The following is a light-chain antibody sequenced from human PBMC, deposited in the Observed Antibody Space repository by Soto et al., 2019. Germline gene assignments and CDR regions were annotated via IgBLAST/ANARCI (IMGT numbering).Light chain of an antibody. Sequence: QSVLTQPPSVSGAPGQRVTISCTGISSNIGAGYDLHWYQQLPGTAPKLLIYGNSNRPSGVPDRFSGSKSVTSASLAITGLQAEDEADYYCQSYDSSLSAYVFGTGTKLTVL. CDR2: GNS. CDR1: SSNIGAGYD. J-gene: IGLJ1*01. V-gene: IGLV1-40*01. CDR3: QSYDSSLSAYV.